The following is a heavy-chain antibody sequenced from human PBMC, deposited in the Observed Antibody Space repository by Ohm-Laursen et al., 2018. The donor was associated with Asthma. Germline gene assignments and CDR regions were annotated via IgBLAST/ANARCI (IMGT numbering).Heavy chain of an antibody. CDR2: ISSSGGST. Sequence: GSLRLSCSASGFNFGSYAMTWVRQAPGKGLEWVSGISSSGGSTYYADNVKGRFTISRDNSKNTLYLQMNSLRAEDTAVYYCAKVVVMDVWGQGTTVTVSS. J-gene: IGHJ6*02. D-gene: IGHD3-16*02. V-gene: IGHV3-23*01. CDR3: AKVVVMDV. CDR1: GFNFGSYA.